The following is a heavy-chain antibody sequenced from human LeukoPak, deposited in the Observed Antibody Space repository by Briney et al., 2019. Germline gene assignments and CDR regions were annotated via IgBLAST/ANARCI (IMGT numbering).Heavy chain of an antibody. CDR1: GLTFSSYA. V-gene: IGHV3-23*01. CDR3: ANRRTIYDSSGYFDY. Sequence: PGGSLRLSCAASGLTFSSYAMSWVRQAPGKGLEWVSAISGSGGSTYYADSVKGRFTISRDNSKNTLYLQMNSLRAEDTAVYYCANRRTIYDSSGYFDYWGQGTLVTVSS. CDR2: ISGSGGST. D-gene: IGHD3-22*01. J-gene: IGHJ4*02.